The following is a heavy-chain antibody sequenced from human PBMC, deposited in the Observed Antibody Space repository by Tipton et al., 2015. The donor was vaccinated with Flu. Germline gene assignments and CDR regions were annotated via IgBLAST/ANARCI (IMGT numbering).Heavy chain of an antibody. CDR1: GFTFDDYG. D-gene: IGHD3-10*01. CDR2: INWNGGST. J-gene: IGHJ4*02. Sequence: GSLRLSCAASGFTFDDYGMSWVRQAPGKGPEWVSGINWNGGSTGYADSVKGRFTISRDNAKNSLYLQMNSLRAEDTALYYCARGYYGSGSVTGFDYWGQGTLVTVSS. CDR3: ARGYYGSGSVTGFDY. V-gene: IGHV3-20*04.